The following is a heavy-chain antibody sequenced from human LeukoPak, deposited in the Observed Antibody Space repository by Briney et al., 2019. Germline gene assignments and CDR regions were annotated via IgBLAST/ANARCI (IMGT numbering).Heavy chain of an antibody. CDR1: GYTFTSYG. CDR2: ISGYNGNT. V-gene: IGHV1-18*01. J-gene: IGHJ4*02. D-gene: IGHD1-26*01. Sequence: RASVKVSCKASGYTFTSYGISWVRQAPGQGLEWMGWISGYNGNTNYAQKLQGRVTMTTDTSTSTAYMELRSLRSDDTAVYYCASAVGATTYFDYWGQGTLVTVSS. CDR3: ASAVGATTYFDY.